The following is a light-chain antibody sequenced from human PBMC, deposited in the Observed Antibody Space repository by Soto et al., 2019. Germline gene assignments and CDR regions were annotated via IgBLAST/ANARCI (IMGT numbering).Light chain of an antibody. CDR3: QQYGSSPLT. CDR2: GAS. CDR1: QSVSTS. V-gene: IGKV3-20*01. Sequence: EVVLTQSPGTLSLSPGERATLSCRASQSVSTSLAWYQQKPGQAPSLLVSGASSRATGIPDRFSGSGSGTDFTLTISRLEPEDFAVYYCQQYGSSPLTFGGGTKVEIK. J-gene: IGKJ4*01.